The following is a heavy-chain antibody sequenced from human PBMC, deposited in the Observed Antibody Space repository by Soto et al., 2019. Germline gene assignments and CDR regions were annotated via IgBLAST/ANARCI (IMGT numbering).Heavy chain of an antibody. J-gene: IGHJ4*02. CDR2: IYYSGTT. V-gene: IGHV4-59*08. CDR1: GGSISRLY. D-gene: IGHD6-6*01. CDR3: ARRMDSKYSTSRGSYYFDY. Sequence: QVQLQESGPGLVKPSETLSLTCTVSGGSISRLYWGWIRQPPGKGLEWIGYIYYSGTTNYSPSLKSRVTISVDTSKNQFSLKLSSVTAADTAVYYCARRMDSKYSTSRGSYYFDYWGQGALVTVSS.